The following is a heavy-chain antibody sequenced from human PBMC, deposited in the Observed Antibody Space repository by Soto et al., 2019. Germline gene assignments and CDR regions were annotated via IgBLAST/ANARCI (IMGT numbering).Heavy chain of an antibody. V-gene: IGHV4-30-2*01. CDR3: ARAMTTVTTIDY. CDR2: IYHSGST. J-gene: IGHJ4*02. Sequence: SETLSLTCAVSGGSISSGGYSWRWIRQPPGKGLEWIGYIYHSGSTYYNPSLKSRVTISVDRSKNQFSLKLSSVTAADTAVYYCARAMTTVTTIDYWGQGTLVTVSS. D-gene: IGHD4-17*01. CDR1: GGSISSGGYS.